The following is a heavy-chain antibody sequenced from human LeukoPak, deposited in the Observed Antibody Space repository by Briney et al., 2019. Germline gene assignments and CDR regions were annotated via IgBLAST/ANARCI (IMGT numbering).Heavy chain of an antibody. Sequence: SVKVSCKASGGTFSSYAISWVRQAPGQGLEWMGGIIPIFGTANYAQKFQGRVTITADESTSTAYMELSSLRSEDTAVYYCARSTVGDYYYYYMDVWGKGTTVTVSS. V-gene: IGHV1-69*01. D-gene: IGHD4-23*01. CDR1: GGTFSSYA. J-gene: IGHJ6*03. CDR2: IIPIFGTA. CDR3: ARSTVGDYYYYYMDV.